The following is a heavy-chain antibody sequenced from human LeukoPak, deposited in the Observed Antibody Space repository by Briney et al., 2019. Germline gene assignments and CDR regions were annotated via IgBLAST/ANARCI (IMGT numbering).Heavy chain of an antibody. CDR1: GFTVSTNY. V-gene: IGHV3-53*01. D-gene: IGHD3-10*01. CDR2: IYSGDTT. Sequence: GGSLRLSCAASGFTVSTNYMSWVRQAPGRGLECVSIIYSGDTTYYADSVKGRFNISRDNSKNTLYLQMNSLRAEDTAVYYCARVGYGSGSNYFDYWGQGTLVTVSS. J-gene: IGHJ4*02. CDR3: ARVGYGSGSNYFDY.